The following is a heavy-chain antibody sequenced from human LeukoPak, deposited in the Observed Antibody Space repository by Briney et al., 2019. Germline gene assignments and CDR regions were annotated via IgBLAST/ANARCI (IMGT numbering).Heavy chain of an antibody. V-gene: IGHV4-61*02. CDR1: GGSISSGSYY. J-gene: IGHJ3*02. CDR3: AREPRTTIVVVPAAIMDAFDI. D-gene: IGHD2-2*02. Sequence: SQTLSLTCTVSGGSISSGSYYWSWIRQPAGKGLEWIGRIYTSGSTNYNPSLKSRVTISVDTSKNQFSLKLSSVTAADTAVYYCAREPRTTIVVVPAAIMDAFDIWGQGTMVTVSS. CDR2: IYTSGST.